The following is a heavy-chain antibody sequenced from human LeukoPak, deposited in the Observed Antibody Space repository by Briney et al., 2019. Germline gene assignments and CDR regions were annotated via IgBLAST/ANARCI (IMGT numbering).Heavy chain of an antibody. CDR3: ARELSQIVWGGLDY. CDR1: GFTITNYG. Sequence: PGGSLRLSCVASGFTITNYGMHWARQAPGKGLEWVAVIQNDASTENFADSVKGRFTISRDNSKNTVFLQMNSLRVEDTAVYYCARELSQIVWGGLDYGGQGTLVSVSS. V-gene: IGHV3-33*05. CDR2: IQNDASTE. D-gene: IGHD2-21*01. J-gene: IGHJ4*02.